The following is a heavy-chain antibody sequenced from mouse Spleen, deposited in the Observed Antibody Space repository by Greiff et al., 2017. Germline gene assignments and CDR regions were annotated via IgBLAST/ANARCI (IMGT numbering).Heavy chain of an antibody. Sequence: VQLQESGAELVKPGASVKMSCKASGYTFTTYPIEWMKQNHGKSLEWIGNFHPYNDDTKYNEKFKGKATLTVEKSSSTVYLELSRLTSDDSAVYYCARGILRSYWYFDVWGTGTTVTVSS. V-gene: IGHV1-47*01. J-gene: IGHJ1*03. D-gene: IGHD1-1*01. CDR2: FHPYNDDT. CDR3: ARGILRSYWYFDV. CDR1: GYTFTTYP.